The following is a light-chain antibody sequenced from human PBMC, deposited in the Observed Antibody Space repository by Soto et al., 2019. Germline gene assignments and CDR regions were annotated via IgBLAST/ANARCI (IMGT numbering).Light chain of an antibody. CDR2: EAS. CDR3: QQYCSSLWT. Sequence: EIVLTQSPGTLTLSPGERATLSCRTSQSVSSSVLAWYQQRPGQAPRLLIYEASSRATGIPDRFSVSGSGTDFTLTIGRLEPEDFAFYYFQQYCSSLWTFGQGTQVEI. CDR1: QSVSSSV. V-gene: IGKV3-20*01. J-gene: IGKJ1*01.